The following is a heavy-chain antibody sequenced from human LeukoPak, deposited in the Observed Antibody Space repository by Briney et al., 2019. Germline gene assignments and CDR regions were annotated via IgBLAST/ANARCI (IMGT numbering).Heavy chain of an antibody. CDR1: GYTFTYYY. V-gene: IGHV1-69-2*01. J-gene: IGHJ3*02. D-gene: IGHD3-22*01. CDR2: VDPEDGET. CDR3: ARDWNYYYNSSGYYLDAFDI. Sequence: ASVKVSCKVSGYTFTYYYMHWVGQAPGKGREWMGLVDPEDGETIYAQKFQGRVTITTDESTSTAYMELSSLRSEDTAVYYCARDWNYYYNSSGYYLDAFDIWGQGTMVTVSS.